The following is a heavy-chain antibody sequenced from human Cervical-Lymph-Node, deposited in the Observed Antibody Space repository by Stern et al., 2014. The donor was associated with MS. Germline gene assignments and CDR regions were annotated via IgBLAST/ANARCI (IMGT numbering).Heavy chain of an antibody. CDR3: AKGSGASSWYWFDP. Sequence: EQLVESGAEVKKPGASVKVSCEASGYTFTSYGIHWVRQAPGQRLEWMEWIHAGNGDTKYSQKFQGRVTVTRDTSASTAYMDLSSLMSEDTAIYYCAKGSGASSWYWFDPWGQGTLVTVSS. CDR2: IHAGNGDT. V-gene: IGHV1-3*01. D-gene: IGHD6-13*01. J-gene: IGHJ5*02. CDR1: GYTFTSYG.